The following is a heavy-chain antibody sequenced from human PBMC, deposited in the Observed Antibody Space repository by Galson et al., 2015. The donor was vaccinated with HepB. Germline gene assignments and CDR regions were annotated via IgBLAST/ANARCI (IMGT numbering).Heavy chain of an antibody. V-gene: IGHV3-13*01. D-gene: IGHD3-3*01. CDR1: GFTFSSYD. Sequence: SLRLSCAASGFTFSSYDMHWVRHPTGKGLEWVSTITTSGHTYYPVSVKGRFTISREDAKSSLYLQINSLTAGDTAIYYCSRGAQDYDFWSGYYLDSWGQGTLVTVSS. CDR3: SRGAQDYDFWSGYYLDS. CDR2: ITTSGHT. J-gene: IGHJ4*02.